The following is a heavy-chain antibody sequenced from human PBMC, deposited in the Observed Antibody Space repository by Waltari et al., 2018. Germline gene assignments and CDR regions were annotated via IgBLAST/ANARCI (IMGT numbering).Heavy chain of an antibody. CDR1: GGSISSSSYY. Sequence: QLQLQESGPGLVKPSETLSLTCTVSGGSISSSSYYWGWIRQPPGKGLEWIGSIYYSGSTYYNPSLKSRVTISVDTSKNQFSLKLSSVTAADTAVYYCARDLGLGYGYYDSSGQFDYWGQGTLVTVSS. CDR2: IYYSGST. J-gene: IGHJ4*02. V-gene: IGHV4-39*07. D-gene: IGHD3-22*01. CDR3: ARDLGLGYGYYDSSGQFDY.